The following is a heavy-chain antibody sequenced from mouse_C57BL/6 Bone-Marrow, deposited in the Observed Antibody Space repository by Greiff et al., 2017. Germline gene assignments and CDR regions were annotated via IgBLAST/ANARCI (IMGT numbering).Heavy chain of an antibody. J-gene: IGHJ2*01. CDR2: IYPTSGRT. CDR1: GYTFTSYW. CDR3: AGSDPLGRSFDY. Sequence: QVQLQQPGAELVKPGASVKMSCKASGYTFTSYWITWVKQRPGQGLEWIGDIYPTSGRTNYNEKFKSKAILTVDTSSNTAYMQLSSLTSADSAVFYCAGSDPLGRSFDYWGQGTTLTVSS. D-gene: IGHD4-1*01. V-gene: IGHV1-55*01.